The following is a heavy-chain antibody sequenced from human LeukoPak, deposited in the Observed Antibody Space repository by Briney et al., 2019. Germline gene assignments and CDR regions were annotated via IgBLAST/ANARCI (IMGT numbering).Heavy chain of an antibody. J-gene: IGHJ4*02. CDR2: IGGSAGST. Sequence: GGSLRLSCAASGFTFSSYAMNWVRQAPGKGLEWVSTIGGSAGSTYYADSVKGRFTISRDNSKNTLYLQMNSLRAEDTAVYYCAKEWPTVTYLFDYWGQGTLVTVSS. CDR3: AKEWPTVTYLFDY. CDR1: GFTFSSYA. D-gene: IGHD4-17*01. V-gene: IGHV3-23*01.